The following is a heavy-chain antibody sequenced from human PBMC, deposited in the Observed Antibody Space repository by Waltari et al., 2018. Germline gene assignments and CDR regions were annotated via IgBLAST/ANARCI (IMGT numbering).Heavy chain of an antibody. CDR3: ARLGGDRFGSLRHCGPASCTTWIDP. J-gene: IGHJ5*02. Sequence: VLLEESGPGLVKPSETLSLTCTVSGGSISGFYWTWIRQPPGKGPEFIGYIFYTGNTNYNPSLKSRVIISVDPSRNQFSLKMRSLTAADTAVYYCARLGGDRFGSLRHCGPASCTTWIDPWGRGTLVTVSS. V-gene: IGHV4-59*01. CDR2: IFYTGNT. D-gene: IGHD2-2*01. CDR1: GGSISGFY.